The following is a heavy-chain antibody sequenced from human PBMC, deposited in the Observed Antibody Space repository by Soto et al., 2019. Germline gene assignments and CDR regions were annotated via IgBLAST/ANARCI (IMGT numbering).Heavy chain of an antibody. J-gene: IGHJ4*02. D-gene: IGHD3-22*01. CDR1: GGSISSGDYY. CDR2: IYYSGST. V-gene: IGHV4-30-4*01. Sequence: PSETLSLTCTVSGGSISSGDYYWSWIRQPPGKGLEWIGYIYYSGSTYYNPSLKSRVTISVDTSKNQFSLKLSSVTAADTAVYYCARGEDSSGPYFDYWGQGTLVTVSS. CDR3: ARGEDSSGPYFDY.